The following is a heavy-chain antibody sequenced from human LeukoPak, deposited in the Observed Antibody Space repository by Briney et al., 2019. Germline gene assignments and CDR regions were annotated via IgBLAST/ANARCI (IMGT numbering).Heavy chain of an antibody. D-gene: IGHD4/OR15-4a*01. Sequence: SVKVSCKASGGTFRSYAIRWVRQAPGQGLEWMGGIIPIFGTASYAQKFQGRVTITTDESTSTAYMELSSLRSEDTTVYYCASCARTYYYYYMDGWGKGTTVTVSS. V-gene: IGHV1-69*05. CDR1: GGTFRSYA. J-gene: IGHJ6*03. CDR3: ASCARTYYYYYMDG. CDR2: IIPIFGTA.